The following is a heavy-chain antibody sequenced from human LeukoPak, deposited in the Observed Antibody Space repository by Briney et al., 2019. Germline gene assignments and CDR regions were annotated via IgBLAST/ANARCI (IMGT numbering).Heavy chain of an antibody. D-gene: IGHD5-18*01. Sequence: GGSLRLSCAASGFTFSSYAMSWVRQAPGKGLEWVSSISSSSSYIYYADSVKGRFTISRDNAKNSLYLQMNSLRAEDTAVYYCARDGRRGYSYGLFDYWGQGTLVTVSS. CDR2: ISSSSSYI. J-gene: IGHJ4*02. V-gene: IGHV3-21*01. CDR3: ARDGRRGYSYGLFDY. CDR1: GFTFSSYA.